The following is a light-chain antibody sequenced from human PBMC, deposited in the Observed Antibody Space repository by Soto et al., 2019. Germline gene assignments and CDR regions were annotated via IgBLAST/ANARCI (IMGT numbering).Light chain of an antibody. CDR1: SYNIGAAYD. V-gene: IGLV1-40*01. J-gene: IGLJ3*02. Sequence: QDVLTQPPSVSGAPGQMVIISCTARSYNIGAAYDVHWNQQLPATAPKLLIYNKTNRPTRDPERMAGSTSSTSASPEITGLQAGDEADYFCKSYDNSLSAWVFGGGTQLTVL. CDR3: KSYDNSLSAWV. CDR2: NKT.